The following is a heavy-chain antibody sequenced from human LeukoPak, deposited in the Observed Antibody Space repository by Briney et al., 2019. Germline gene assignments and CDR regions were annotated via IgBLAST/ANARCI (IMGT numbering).Heavy chain of an antibody. J-gene: IGHJ4*02. CDR2: IHYSGIT. CDR3: AKPGLSNASVTDFDH. V-gene: IGHV4-39*01. CDR1: GGSISSSSYY. D-gene: IGHD2-2*01. Sequence: SETLSLTCTVSGGSISSSSYYWGWIRQPPGKGLEWIGRIHYSGITYYNPSLKSRVSISVDTSKHQCCLKLSSANAADAAEDDCAKPGLSNASVTDFDHWGQGTLVPVPS.